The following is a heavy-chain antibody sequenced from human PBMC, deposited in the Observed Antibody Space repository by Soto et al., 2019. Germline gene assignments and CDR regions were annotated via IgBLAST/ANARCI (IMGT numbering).Heavy chain of an antibody. Sequence: SETLSLTCIVSGGSISSSSYYWGWIRQPPGKGLEWIGSIYYSGSTYYNPSLKSRVTISVDTSKNQFSLKLSSVTAADTAVYYCARQVPAAIRLGWFDPWGQGTLVTVSS. V-gene: IGHV4-39*01. J-gene: IGHJ5*02. D-gene: IGHD2-2*02. CDR2: IYYSGST. CDR1: GGSISSSSYY. CDR3: ARQVPAAIRLGWFDP.